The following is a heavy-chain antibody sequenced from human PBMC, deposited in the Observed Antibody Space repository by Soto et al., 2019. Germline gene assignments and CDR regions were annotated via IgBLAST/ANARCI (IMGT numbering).Heavy chain of an antibody. D-gene: IGHD4-17*01. CDR2: INPSGGST. V-gene: IGHV1-46*01. CDR3: ARDLTVTSSYYYYGMDV. CDR1: GYTFTSYY. Sequence: ASVKVSCKASGYTFTSYYMHWVRQAPGQGLEWMGIINPSGGSTSYAQEFQGRVTMTRDTSTSTVYMELSSLRSEDTAVYYCARDLTVTSSYYYYGMDVWGQGTTVTVSS. J-gene: IGHJ6*02.